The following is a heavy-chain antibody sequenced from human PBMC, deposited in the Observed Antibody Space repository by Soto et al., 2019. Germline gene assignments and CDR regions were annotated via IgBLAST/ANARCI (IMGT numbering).Heavy chain of an antibody. V-gene: IGHV2-5*02. CDR3: ALRHAHPQLVSVWFDP. CDR2: IYWDDDK. J-gene: IGHJ5*02. Sequence: GSGPTLVNPTQTLTLTCTISGFSLNTNGVGVGWIRQPPGKALEWLALIYWDDDKRYSPSLKSRLTITKDTSKNQVVLTMTNMDPVDTGTYYCALRHAHPQLVSVWFDPWGQGTLVTVSS. D-gene: IGHD6-13*01. CDR1: GFSLNTNGVG.